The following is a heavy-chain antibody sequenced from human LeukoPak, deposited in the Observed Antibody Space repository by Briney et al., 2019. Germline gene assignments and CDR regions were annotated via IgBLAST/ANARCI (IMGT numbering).Heavy chain of an antibody. CDR1: GGSISSYY. D-gene: IGHD6-13*01. J-gene: IGHJ4*02. Sequence: KPSETLSLTCTVSGGSISSYYWSWIRQPPGKGLEWIGYIYTSGSTNYNPSLKSRVTISVDTSKNQFSLKLSSVTAADTAVYYCARRTYSSWYRGYYFDYWGQGTLVTVSS. CDR2: IYTSGST. CDR3: ARRTYSSWYRGYYFDY. V-gene: IGHV4-4*09.